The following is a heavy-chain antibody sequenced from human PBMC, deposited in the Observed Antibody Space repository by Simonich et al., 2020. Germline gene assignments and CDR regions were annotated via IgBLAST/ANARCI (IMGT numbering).Heavy chain of an antibody. D-gene: IGHD7-27*01. CDR1: GYTFTGYY. CDR2: INPNRGGT. Sequence: QVQLVQSGAEVKKPGASVKVSCKASGYTFTGYYMHWVRQAPGQGLEWMGWINPNRGGTNEAQKFQGRVTMTRDTSISTAYMELSRLRSDDTAVYYCARGALTGDYYYMDVWGKGTTVTVSS. CDR3: ARGALTGDYYYMDV. V-gene: IGHV1-2*02. J-gene: IGHJ6*03.